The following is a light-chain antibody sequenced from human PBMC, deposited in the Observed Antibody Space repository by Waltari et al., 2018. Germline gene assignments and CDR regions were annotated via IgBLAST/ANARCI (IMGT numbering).Light chain of an antibody. Sequence: EIVVTQSPATLSMSPGERATLSCRTSQTIGTSLAWYQQRPGQAPRLLIYRTSTRVTGIPDRFSGSGSESEFTLTISSLQSEDVAVYYCQQYNNWPPGTFGQGTKVEI. J-gene: IGKJ1*01. CDR3: QQYNNWPPGT. V-gene: IGKV3-15*01. CDR2: RTS. CDR1: QTIGTS.